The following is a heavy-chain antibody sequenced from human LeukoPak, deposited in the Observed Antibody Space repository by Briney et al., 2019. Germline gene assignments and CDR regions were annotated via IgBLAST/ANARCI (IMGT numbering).Heavy chain of an antibody. J-gene: IGHJ6*03. CDR3: ARAYCSSTSCHYYYYMDV. CDR2: IYPGDSDT. CDR1: GYSFTSYW. Sequence: GESLKISCKGSGYSFTSYWIGWVRQMPGKGLEWMGIIYPGDSDTRYSPSFQGQVTISADKSISTAYLRWSSLKASDTAMYYCARAYCSSTSCHYYYYMDVWGKGTTVTVSS. V-gene: IGHV5-51*01. D-gene: IGHD2-2*01.